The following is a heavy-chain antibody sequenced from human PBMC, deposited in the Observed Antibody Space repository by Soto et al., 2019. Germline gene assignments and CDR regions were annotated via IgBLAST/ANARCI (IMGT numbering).Heavy chain of an antibody. CDR1: GGSVSVYY. CDR3: ARGVGSSPPQS. Sequence: SETLSLTCTISGGSVSVYYWSWIRQPTGQGLEWIGYIYASGSACYNPTLTSRVTISADTSKNQVSLKLPSPTAADTAVYYCARGVGSSPPQSWGRGTLVTVSS. V-gene: IGHV4-59*02. J-gene: IGHJ5*02. CDR2: IYASGSA. D-gene: IGHD1-26*01.